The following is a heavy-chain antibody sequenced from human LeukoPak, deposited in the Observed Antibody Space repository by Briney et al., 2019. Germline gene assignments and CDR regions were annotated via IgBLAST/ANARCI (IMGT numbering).Heavy chain of an antibody. V-gene: IGHV1-69*06. D-gene: IGHD5-12*01. CDR3: ATGSRLRFPFDY. CDR2: INPIFGTT. Sequence: SVKVSCKASGGTFNSYAINWVRQAPGQGLEWMGGINPIFGTTNYAQKFQGRVTMTEDTSTDTAYMELSSLRSEDTAVYYCATGSRLRFPFDYWGQGTLVTVSS. J-gene: IGHJ4*02. CDR1: GGTFNSYA.